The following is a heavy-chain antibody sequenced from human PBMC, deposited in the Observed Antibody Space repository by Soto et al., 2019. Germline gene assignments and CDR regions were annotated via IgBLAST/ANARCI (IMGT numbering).Heavy chain of an antibody. J-gene: IGHJ4*02. CDR3: ARGRWAYVDYDHGDVDY. CDR2: ISAYNGNT. V-gene: IGHV1-18*04. Sequence: GAPLKISCRASGYTFTSYGISWVRQAPGREREWMGWISAYNGNTNCAQKLQRRVTMTTDTSTSTAYMELRSLRSDDTAVYYCARGRWAYVDYDHGDVDYWGQGTLVTVSS. D-gene: IGHD4-17*01. CDR1: GYTFTSYG.